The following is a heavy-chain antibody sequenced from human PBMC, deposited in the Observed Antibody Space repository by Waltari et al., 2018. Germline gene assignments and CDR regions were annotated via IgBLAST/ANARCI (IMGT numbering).Heavy chain of an antibody. J-gene: IGHJ4*02. CDR2: IGSGGTT. V-gene: IGHV3-23*01. CDR1: GFTLNNYA. D-gene: IGHD1-20*01. Sequence: GSLRLSCAASGFTLNNYAMRWVRQAPGKGLEWVSTIGSGGTTYYADSVKGRFTISRDNSRNTLYLQMNSLRAEDTAVYYCAKGGVTGSHYFEYWGQGTLVAVSS. CDR3: AKGGVTGSHYFEY.